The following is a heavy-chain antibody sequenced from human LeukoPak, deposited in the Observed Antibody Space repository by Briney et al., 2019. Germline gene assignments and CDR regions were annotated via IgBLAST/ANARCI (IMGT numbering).Heavy chain of an antibody. V-gene: IGHV3-49*03. J-gene: IGHJ6*03. CDR2: IRSKAYGGTT. CDR1: GFTFGDYA. D-gene: IGHD4-17*01. CDR3: TRDVDYGDYRNYYYMDV. Sequence: GGSLRLSCTASGFTFGDYAMSWFRQAPGKGLEWVGFIRSKAYGGTTEYAASVKGRFTISRDDSKSIAYLQMNSLKTEDTAVYYCTRDVDYGDYRNYYYMDVWGKGTTVTVSS.